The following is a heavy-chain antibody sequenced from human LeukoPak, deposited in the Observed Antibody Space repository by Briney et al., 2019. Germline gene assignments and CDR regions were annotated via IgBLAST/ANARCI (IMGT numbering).Heavy chain of an antibody. CDR3: ARWDQWLESRYFDY. V-gene: IGHV4-39*07. CDR1: GGSISSSSYY. D-gene: IGHD6-19*01. CDR2: IYYSGST. Sequence: SETLSLTCTVSGGSISSSSYYWGWIRQPPGKGLEWIGSIYYSGSTYYNPSLKSRVTISVDTSKNQFSLKLSSVTAADTAVYYCARWDQWLESRYFDYWGQGTLVTVSS. J-gene: IGHJ4*02.